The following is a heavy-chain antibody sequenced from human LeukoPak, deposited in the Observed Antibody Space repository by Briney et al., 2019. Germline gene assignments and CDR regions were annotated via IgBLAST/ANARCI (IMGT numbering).Heavy chain of an antibody. CDR3: ARGGYSSSWYHFDY. V-gene: IGHV3-23*01. D-gene: IGHD6-13*01. J-gene: IGHJ4*02. Sequence: GGSLRLSCAASGFTFSSYAMSWVRQAPGKGLEWVSAISGSGGSTYYADSVKGRFTISRDNSKNTLYLQMNSLRAEDTAVYYCARGGYSSSWYHFDYWGQGTLVTVSS. CDR1: GFTFSSYA. CDR2: ISGSGGST.